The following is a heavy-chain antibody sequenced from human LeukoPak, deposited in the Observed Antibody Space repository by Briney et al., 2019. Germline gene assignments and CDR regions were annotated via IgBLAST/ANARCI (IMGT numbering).Heavy chain of an antibody. Sequence: GGSLRLSCAASGFTFSSYSMNWVRQAPGKGLEWVSYISSSSSTIYYADSVKGRFTISRDNAKNSLYLQMNSLRAEDTAVYYCARDRCSSTSCYADEYFQHWGQGTLVTVSS. CDR3: ARDRCSSTSCYADEYFQH. V-gene: IGHV3-48*01. D-gene: IGHD2-2*01. J-gene: IGHJ1*01. CDR1: GFTFSSYS. CDR2: ISSSSSTI.